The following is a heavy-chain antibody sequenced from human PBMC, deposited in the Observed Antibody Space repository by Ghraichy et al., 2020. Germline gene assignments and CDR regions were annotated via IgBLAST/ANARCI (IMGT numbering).Heavy chain of an antibody. V-gene: IGHV3-33*01. CDR2: IWYDGSNK. J-gene: IGHJ4*02. D-gene: IGHD6-19*01. CDR1: GFTFSSYG. Sequence: GGSLRLSCAASGFTFSSYGMHWVRQAPGKGLEWVAVIWYDGSNKYYADSVKGRFTISRDNSKNTLYLQMNSLRAEDTAVYYCARDLGGWGGDYWGQGTLVTVSS. CDR3: ARDLGGWGGDY.